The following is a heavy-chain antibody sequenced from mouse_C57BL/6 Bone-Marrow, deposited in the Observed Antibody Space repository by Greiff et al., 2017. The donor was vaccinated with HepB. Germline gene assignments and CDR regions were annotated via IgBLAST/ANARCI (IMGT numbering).Heavy chain of an antibody. V-gene: IGHV1-50*01. J-gene: IGHJ4*01. CDR3: ARKDYGSSYAMDY. Sequence: QVQLKQSGAELVKPGASVKLSCKASGYTFTSYWMQWVKQRPGQGLEWIGEIDPSDSYTNYNQKFKGKATLTVDTSSSTAYMQLSSLTSEDSAVYYCARKDYGSSYAMDYWGQGTSVTVSS. CDR2: IDPSDSYT. CDR1: GYTFTSYW. D-gene: IGHD1-1*01.